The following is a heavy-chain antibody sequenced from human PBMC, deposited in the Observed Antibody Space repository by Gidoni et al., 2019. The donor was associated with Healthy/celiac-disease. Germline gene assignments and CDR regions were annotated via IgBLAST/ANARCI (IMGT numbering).Heavy chain of an antibody. Sequence: EVQLVESGGGLVQPGRSLRLSCAASGFTFDDYAMHWVRQAPGKGLEWVSCISWNSVSIGYADSVKGRFTISRDNAKNSLYLQMNSLRAEDTALYYCAKALTVFIAFDIWGQGTMVTVSS. CDR3: AKALTVFIAFDI. J-gene: IGHJ3*02. D-gene: IGHD3-10*01. CDR2: ISWNSVSI. CDR1: GFTFDDYA. V-gene: IGHV3-9*01.